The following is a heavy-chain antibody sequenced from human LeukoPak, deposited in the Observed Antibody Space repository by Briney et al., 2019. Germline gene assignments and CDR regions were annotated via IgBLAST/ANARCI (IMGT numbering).Heavy chain of an antibody. Sequence: SETLSLTCAVYGGSFSGYYWSWIRQPPGKGLEWIGEINHSGSTNYNPSLKSRVTISVDTSKNQFSLKLSSVTAADTAVYYCARRDSSSWYGGWFDPWGQGTLVTVSS. CDR1: GGSFSGYY. D-gene: IGHD6-13*01. V-gene: IGHV4-34*01. CDR2: INHSGST. J-gene: IGHJ5*02. CDR3: ARRDSSSWYGGWFDP.